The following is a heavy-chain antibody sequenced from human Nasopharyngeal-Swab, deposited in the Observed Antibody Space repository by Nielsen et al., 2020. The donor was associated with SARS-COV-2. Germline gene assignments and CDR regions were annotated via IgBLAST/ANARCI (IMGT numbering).Heavy chain of an antibody. CDR3: ARDRYGGLIEGFDP. V-gene: IGHV4-59*01. D-gene: IGHD5-18*01. CDR2: IFDRGTT. Sequence: RQAPGKGLEWIGYIFDRGTTNYNPSLNSRATISLDTSKNQVSLSLTSVTAADTAVYYCARDRYGGLIEGFDPWGQGTLVTVSS. J-gene: IGHJ5*02.